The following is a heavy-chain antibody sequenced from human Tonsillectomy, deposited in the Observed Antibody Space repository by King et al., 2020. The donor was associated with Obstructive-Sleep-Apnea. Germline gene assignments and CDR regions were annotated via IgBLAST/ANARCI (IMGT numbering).Heavy chain of an antibody. J-gene: IGHJ4*02. Sequence: VQLVESGGGLVQPGGSLRLSCAVSGLPFSTYWMSWVRQAPGKGLEWLANIRQDGGETHYAGSVTGRFTISRDNAKHSLYLQMNSLRVEDTAVYYCARSQAYAYTHWGQGTLVTVSS. V-gene: IGHV3-7*01. CDR1: GLPFSTYW. D-gene: IGHD3-16*01. CDR2: IRQDGGET. CDR3: ARSQAYAYTH.